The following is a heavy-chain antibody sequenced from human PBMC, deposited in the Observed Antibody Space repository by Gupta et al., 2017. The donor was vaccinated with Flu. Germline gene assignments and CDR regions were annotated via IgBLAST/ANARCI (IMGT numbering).Heavy chain of an antibody. CDR3: RAAAGIGRTFYYYYGMDV. CDR2: IKQDGSEK. D-gene: IGHD6-13*01. Sequence: EVQLVESGGGLVQPGGSLRLSCAASGFTFSSYWMSWVRLAPGKGLEWVANIKQDGSEKYYVDSVKGRFTISRDNAKNSLYLQMNSLRAEDTAVYYCRAAAGIGRTFYYYYGMDVWGQGTTVTVSS. V-gene: IGHV3-7*01. J-gene: IGHJ6*02. CDR1: GFTFSSYW.